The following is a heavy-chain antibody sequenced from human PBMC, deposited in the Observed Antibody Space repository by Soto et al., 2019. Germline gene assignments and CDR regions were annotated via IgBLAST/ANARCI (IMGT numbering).Heavy chain of an antibody. CDR1: GLTFSSYG. J-gene: IGHJ4*02. D-gene: IGHD6-13*01. CDR3: AGGSSWTRVDY. V-gene: IGHV3-33*01. CDR2: IWYDGSNK. Sequence: GSLRLSCAASGLTFSSYGMHGVRQAPGKGLEWVAVIWYDGSNKYYADSVKGRFTISRDNSKNTLYLQMNSLRAEDTAVYYCAGGSSWTRVDYWGQGTLVTVSS.